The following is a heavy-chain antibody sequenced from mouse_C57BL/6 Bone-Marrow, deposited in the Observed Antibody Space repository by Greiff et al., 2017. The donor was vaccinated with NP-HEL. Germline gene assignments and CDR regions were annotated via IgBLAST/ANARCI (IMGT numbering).Heavy chain of an antibody. D-gene: IGHD1-1*01. Sequence: EVQGVESGGGLVQPGGSLKLSCAASGFTFSDYYMYWVRQTPEKRLEWVAYISNGGGSTYYPDTVKGRFTISRDNAKNTLYLQMSRLKSEDTAMYYCARPPYYGSILHWYFDVWGTGTTVTVSS. CDR2: ISNGGGST. CDR1: GFTFSDYY. V-gene: IGHV5-12*01. J-gene: IGHJ1*03. CDR3: ARPPYYGSILHWYFDV.